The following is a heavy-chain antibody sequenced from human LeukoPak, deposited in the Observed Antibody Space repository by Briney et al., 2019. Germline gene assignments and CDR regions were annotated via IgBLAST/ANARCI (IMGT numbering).Heavy chain of an antibody. CDR1: GFTFSSYA. J-gene: IGHJ5*02. CDR3: AKDIIAAAGTRWFDP. Sequence: GGSLRLSCAASGFTFSSYAMSWVRQAPGKGLEWVSAISGSGGSTYYADSVKGRLTISRDNSKNTLYLQMNSLRAEDTAVYYCAKDIIAAAGTRWFDPWGQGTLVTVSS. V-gene: IGHV3-23*01. CDR2: ISGSGGST. D-gene: IGHD6-13*01.